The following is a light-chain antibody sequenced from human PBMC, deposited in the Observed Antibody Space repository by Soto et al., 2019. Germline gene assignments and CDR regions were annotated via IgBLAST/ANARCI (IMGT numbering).Light chain of an antibody. V-gene: IGLV2-8*01. Sequence: QSALTQPAAVSGSPGQSITISCIGTNSDIGSYNLVSWYRQHPGKAPKLMIYDVNKRPSGVPDRFSGSKSGNTASLTVSGLQAEDEADYYCSSYAGSNNFVLFGGGTKVTVL. CDR2: DVN. CDR1: NSDIGSYNL. CDR3: SSYAGSNNFVL. J-gene: IGLJ2*01.